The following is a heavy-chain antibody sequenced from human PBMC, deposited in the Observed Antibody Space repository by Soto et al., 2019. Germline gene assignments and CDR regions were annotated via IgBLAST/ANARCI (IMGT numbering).Heavy chain of an antibody. Sequence: GGSLRLSCAASGFTFNNYWIHWVRQAPGKGLVWVSGINDDGSETNYADSVKGRFTISRDNSKNTLYLQMNSLRAEDTAVYYCVKDSRRVMYSTSSDRYDFYSGMDVWGQATTFTVSS. CDR3: VKDSRRVMYSTSSDRYDFYSGMDV. J-gene: IGHJ6*02. D-gene: IGHD6-6*01. CDR2: INDDGSET. V-gene: IGHV3-74*01. CDR1: GFTFNNYW.